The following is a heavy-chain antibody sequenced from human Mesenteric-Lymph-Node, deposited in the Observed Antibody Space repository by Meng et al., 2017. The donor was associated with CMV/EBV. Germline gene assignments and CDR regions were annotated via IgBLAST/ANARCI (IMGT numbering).Heavy chain of an antibody. D-gene: IGHD5-18*01. CDR1: GFTFSSYA. J-gene: IGHJ5*02. Sequence: SGFTFSSYAMTWVRQAPGKGLEWVSVLSGSGGSSTYYADSVKGRFTISRDNSKNTLYLQMDSLRADDTAVYYCARGLRTAMAPFDAWGQGTLVTVSS. CDR3: ARGLRTAMAPFDA. V-gene: IGHV3-23*01. CDR2: LSGSGGSST.